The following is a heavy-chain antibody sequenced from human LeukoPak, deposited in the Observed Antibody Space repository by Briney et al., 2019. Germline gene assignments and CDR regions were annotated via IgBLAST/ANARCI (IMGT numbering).Heavy chain of an antibody. Sequence: GGSLRLSCAASGFTFSSYTMNWVRQAPGKGLEWVSSISSSSSYINYADSVKGRFTISRDNAKKSLYLQMNSLRAEDTAVYYCARDGFGYYDVDCWGQGTLVTVSS. CDR1: GFTFSSYT. J-gene: IGHJ4*02. D-gene: IGHD3-22*01. V-gene: IGHV3-21*01. CDR3: ARDGFGYYDVDC. CDR2: ISSSSSYI.